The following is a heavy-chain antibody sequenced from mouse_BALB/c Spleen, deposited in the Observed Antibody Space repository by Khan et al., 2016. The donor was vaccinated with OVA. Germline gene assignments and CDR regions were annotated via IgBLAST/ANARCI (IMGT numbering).Heavy chain of an antibody. V-gene: IGHV2-6-4*01. D-gene: IGHD2-14*01. CDR3: ARSYYRYDGYYALDY. CDR2: IWGGGDT. J-gene: IGHJ4*01. CDR1: GFSLSRYN. Sequence: QVQLKESGPGLVAPSQSLSITCTVSGFSLSRYNIHWVRQPPGKGLEWLGMIWGGGDTDYNSTLKSRMSISKDKSKSQVFVKVNRLQPDYSAMYYVARSYYRYDGYYALDYWGQGTSVTVSS.